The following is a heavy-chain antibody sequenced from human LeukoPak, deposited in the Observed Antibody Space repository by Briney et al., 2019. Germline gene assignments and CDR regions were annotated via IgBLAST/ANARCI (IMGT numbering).Heavy chain of an antibody. CDR1: GDRVSSNSAT. D-gene: IGHD3-22*01. Sequence: SQTLSLTCAISGDRVSSNSATWNWVRQSPSRGLGSLGRSFYRSKRYSDSALSVNSRITNNPDTSRNQFSLQLNSVTPVDTAVYFCARGYYYDSSGPIVGAFDIWGQGTMVTVSS. CDR3: ARGYYYDSSGPIVGAFDI. J-gene: IGHJ3*02. V-gene: IGHV6-1*01. CDR2: SFYRSKRYS.